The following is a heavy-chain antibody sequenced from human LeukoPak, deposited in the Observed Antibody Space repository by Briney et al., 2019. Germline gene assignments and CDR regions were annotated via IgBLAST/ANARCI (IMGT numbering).Heavy chain of an antibody. CDR2: ISRSGGST. D-gene: IGHD3-3*01. V-gene: IGHV3-23*01. CDR3: AKQSSGVVY. J-gene: IGHJ4*02. CDR1: GFTFSSYA. Sequence: GGSLRLSCAASGFTFSSYAMNWVRQAPGKGLEWVSGISRSGGSTYYADSVKGRFSISRDNSKDTLYLQMNSLRAEDTAVYYCAKQSSGVVYWGQGILVTVSS.